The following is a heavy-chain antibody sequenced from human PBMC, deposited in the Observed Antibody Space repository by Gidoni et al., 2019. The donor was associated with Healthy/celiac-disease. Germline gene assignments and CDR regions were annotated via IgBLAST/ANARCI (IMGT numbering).Heavy chain of an antibody. CDR1: GFPFSSHA. CDR3: AKDTHPAIFVLRYFDCLGH. CDR2: ISGSGGST. V-gene: IGHV3-23*01. J-gene: IGHJ4*02. Sequence: EVQLLESGGGLVQPGGSLTPPCPAPGFPFSSHALSWVRQAPGKGLEWVSAISGSGGSTYYADSVKGRFTISRDNSKNTLYLQMNSLRAEDTAVYYCAKDTHPAIFVLRYFDCLGHWGQGTLVTVSS. D-gene: IGHD3-9*01.